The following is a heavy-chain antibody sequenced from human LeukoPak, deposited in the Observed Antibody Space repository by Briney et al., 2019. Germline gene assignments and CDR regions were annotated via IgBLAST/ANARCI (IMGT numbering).Heavy chain of an antibody. V-gene: IGHV4-59*01. CDR2: IYYSGST. J-gene: IGHJ4*02. D-gene: IGHD5-24*01. CDR1: GGSISSYY. Sequence: SETLSLTCTVSGGSISSYYWSWIRQHPGKGLEWIGYIYYSGSTNYNPSLKSRVTISVDTSKNQFSLKLSSVTAADTAVYYCARVGRYGYNLEYFDYWGQGTLVTVSS. CDR3: ARVGRYGYNLEYFDY.